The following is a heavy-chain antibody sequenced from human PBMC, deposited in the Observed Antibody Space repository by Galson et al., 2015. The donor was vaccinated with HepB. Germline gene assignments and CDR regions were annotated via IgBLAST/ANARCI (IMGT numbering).Heavy chain of an antibody. V-gene: IGHV3-23*01. D-gene: IGHD3-10*01. Sequence: SLRLSCAASGFTFSTFGLGWVRQAPGKGLQWVSLISGRDDSTYYADSVRGRFIISRDNSRHTLYLQMNSLRAEDTAVYYCAKEGGGRATLIREVRHFDSWGQGTPVTVS. CDR1: GFTFSTFG. CDR3: AKEGGGRATLIREVRHFDS. CDR2: ISGRDDST. J-gene: IGHJ4*02.